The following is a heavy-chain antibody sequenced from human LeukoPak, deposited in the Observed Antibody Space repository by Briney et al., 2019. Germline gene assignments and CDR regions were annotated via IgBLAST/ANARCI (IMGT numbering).Heavy chain of an antibody. Sequence: SETLSLTCAVYGGSFSGYYWSWIRQPPGKGLEWIGEINHSGSTNYNPSLKGRVTISVDTSKNQFSLKLSSVTAADTAVYYCARGRDYWGQGTLVTVSS. CDR1: GGSFSGYY. J-gene: IGHJ4*02. CDR3: ARGRDY. V-gene: IGHV4-34*01. CDR2: INHSGST.